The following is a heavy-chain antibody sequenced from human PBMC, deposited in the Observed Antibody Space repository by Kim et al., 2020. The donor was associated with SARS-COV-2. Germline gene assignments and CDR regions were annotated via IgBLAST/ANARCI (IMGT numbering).Heavy chain of an antibody. J-gene: IGHJ4*02. D-gene: IGHD5-18*01. V-gene: IGHV3-23*01. Sequence: VKGRFTISRDNSKNTLYLQMNSLRAENKAVYYCAKEPTAMAPGASYYFDYWGQGTLVTVSS. CDR3: AKEPTAMAPGASYYFDY.